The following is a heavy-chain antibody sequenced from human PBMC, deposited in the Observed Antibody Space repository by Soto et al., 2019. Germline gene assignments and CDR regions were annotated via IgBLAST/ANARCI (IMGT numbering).Heavy chain of an antibody. CDR3: ARADYSNHYYYYGMDV. CDR1: GGSVSSGSYY. Sequence: SETLSLTCTVSGGSVSSGSYYWSWIRQPPGKGLEWIGYIYYSGSTNCNPSLKSRVTISVDTSKNQFSLKLSSVTAADTAVYYCARADYSNHYYYYGMDVWGQGTTVTVSS. D-gene: IGHD4-4*01. CDR2: IYYSGST. J-gene: IGHJ6*02. V-gene: IGHV4-61*01.